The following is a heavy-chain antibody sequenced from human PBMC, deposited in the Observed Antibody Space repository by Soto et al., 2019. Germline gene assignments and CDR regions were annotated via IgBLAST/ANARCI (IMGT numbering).Heavy chain of an antibody. CDR1: GFIVSGIF. J-gene: IGHJ4*02. V-gene: IGHV3-66*01. CDR3: ARDIFGGSYDFWH. Sequence: EVRLVESGGGLVQPGGSLRLSCAASGFIVSGIFMTWVRQVPGKGPEWVSTLSSDDKTYYADSVRGRFTISRDSSKNTLFIKMNTLRAEDTAVYHCARDIFGGSYDFWHGGQGTLVTVSS. D-gene: IGHD3-3*01. CDR2: LSSDDKT.